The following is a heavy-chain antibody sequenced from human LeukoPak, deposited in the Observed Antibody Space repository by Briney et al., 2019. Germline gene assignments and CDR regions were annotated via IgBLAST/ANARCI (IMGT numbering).Heavy chain of an antibody. CDR3: AKTGEGRYCSSTSCYPLDY. CDR1: GFTFSSYA. CDR2: ISGSGGST. J-gene: IGHJ4*02. V-gene: IGHV3-23*01. Sequence: PGGSLRLSCAASGFTFSSYAMCWVRQAPGKGLEWVSAISGSGGSTYYADSVKGRFTISRDNSKNTLYLQMNSLRAEDTAVYYCAKTGEGRYCSSTSCYPLDYWGQGTLVTVSS. D-gene: IGHD2-2*01.